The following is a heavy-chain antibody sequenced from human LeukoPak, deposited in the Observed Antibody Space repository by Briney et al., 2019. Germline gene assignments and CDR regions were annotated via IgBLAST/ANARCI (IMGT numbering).Heavy chain of an antibody. CDR1: GYTFTSYD. Sequence: AASVKVSCKASGYTFTSYDINWVRQATGQGLEWMGWINPNSGGTNYAQKFQGRVTMTRDTSISTAYMELSRLRSDDTSVYYCARDDRYYYDSSGYYSYFDYWGQGTLVTVSS. CDR2: INPNSGGT. V-gene: IGHV1-2*02. J-gene: IGHJ4*02. CDR3: ARDDRYYYDSSGYYSYFDY. D-gene: IGHD3-22*01.